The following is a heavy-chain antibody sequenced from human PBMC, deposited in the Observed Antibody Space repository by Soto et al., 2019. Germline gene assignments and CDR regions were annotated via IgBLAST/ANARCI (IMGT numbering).Heavy chain of an antibody. V-gene: IGHV4-39*01. CDR1: GGSINTYNLF. CDR3: ARVNATLDL. Sequence: SEPLSLTCTVSGGSINTYNLFWAWVRQPPGKGLEWIASIHYGGNAYYSPPLTTRATISRDTSKNRVSLELRSVTAADTAVYYCARVNATLDLWGLGTLVTVSS. CDR2: IHYGGNA. J-gene: IGHJ4*02.